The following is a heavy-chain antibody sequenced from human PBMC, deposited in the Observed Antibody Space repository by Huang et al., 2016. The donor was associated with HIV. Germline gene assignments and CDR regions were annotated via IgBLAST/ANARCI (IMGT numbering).Heavy chain of an antibody. CDR1: GGSFSGSF. J-gene: IGHJ5*01. D-gene: IGHD3-16*01. CDR3: AREIMISFGGPFDS. Sequence: QVQLEQWGAGLLKPSETLSLTCAVYGGSFSGSFWNWIRQSPGKGLEWIGQINHAGVTDYNPSLKSRATISVDTSKNQFSLRLTSVTAADTAIYYCAREIMISFGGPFDSWGHGNLVTVSS. V-gene: IGHV4-34*02. CDR2: INHAGVT.